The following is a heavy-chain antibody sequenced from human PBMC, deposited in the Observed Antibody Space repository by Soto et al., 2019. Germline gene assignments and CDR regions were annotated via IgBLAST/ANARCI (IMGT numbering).Heavy chain of an antibody. D-gene: IGHD2-21*02. CDR1: GCSFNKYA. J-gene: IGHJ4*02. V-gene: IGHV3-23*01. CDR3: AKDDVSGDGLWLVSD. Sequence: PXGSLRLSCLAAGCSFNKYAMIWVRQAPGKGQEWVSGITGSGNTIEYTASVKGRFTISRDNSKNTVYLQMDSLRAEDTAMYYCAKDDVSGDGLWLVSDWGQGTPVTVSS. CDR2: ITGSGNTI.